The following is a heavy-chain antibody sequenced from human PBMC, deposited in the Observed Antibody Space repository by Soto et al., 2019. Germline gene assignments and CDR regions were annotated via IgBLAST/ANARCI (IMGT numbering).Heavy chain of an antibody. CDR2: ISYTGST. V-gene: IGHV4-59*01. J-gene: IGHJ6*02. D-gene: IGHD2-15*01. Sequence: SETLSITCTVSGDSIRSYYWSWIRQPPGKGLEWIGYISYTGSTHYNPSLKSRVTISADTSKNQFSLKLSSVTTADTALYYCAREGVAAPYYYYGMDVWGQGSTVTVSS. CDR3: AREGVAAPYYYYGMDV. CDR1: GDSIRSYY.